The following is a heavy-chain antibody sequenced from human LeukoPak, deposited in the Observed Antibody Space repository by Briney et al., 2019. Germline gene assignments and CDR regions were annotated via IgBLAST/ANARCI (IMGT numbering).Heavy chain of an antibody. CDR2: VSAYDGST. J-gene: IGHJ6*02. Sequence: ASVKVSCKASGYSLTSYGFTWVRRAPGQGLEWMGWVSAYDGSTNYAQKIRGRVTMTTDASKNTVYMELRSLRFDDTAVYYCARGGRDGMDVWGQGTTVTVSS. CDR3: ARGGRDGMDV. CDR1: GYSLTSYG. D-gene: IGHD3-10*01. V-gene: IGHV1-18*01.